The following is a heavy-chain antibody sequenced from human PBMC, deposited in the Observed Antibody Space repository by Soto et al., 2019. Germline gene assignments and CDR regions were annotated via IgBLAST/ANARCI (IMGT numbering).Heavy chain of an antibody. CDR3: ARDLSSGLDY. D-gene: IGHD6-19*01. CDR2: IGTAGDT. CDR1: GFTFSSYD. V-gene: IGHV3-13*01. J-gene: IGHJ4*02. Sequence: GGSLGLSCAASGFTFSSYDMHWVRQATGKGLEWVSAIGTAGDTYYPGSVKGRFTISRENAKNSLYLQVNSLRAEDTAVYYCARDLSSGLDYWGQGTLVTVSS.